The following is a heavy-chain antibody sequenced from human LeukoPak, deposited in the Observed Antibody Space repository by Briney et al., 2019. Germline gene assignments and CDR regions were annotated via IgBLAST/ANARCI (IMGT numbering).Heavy chain of an antibody. CDR3: ARGGVVQYSNFDY. CDR1: GFTFSAYS. D-gene: IGHD2-15*01. CDR2: ISATSNTL. J-gene: IGHJ4*02. Sequence: GGSLRLTCTASGFTFSAYSMAWVRRAPGRGLEWIAYISATSNTLYYADSVKGRFTISRDSSKNTLYLQMNSLRAEDTAVYYCARGGVVQYSNFDYWGQGTLVTVSS. V-gene: IGHV3-48*01.